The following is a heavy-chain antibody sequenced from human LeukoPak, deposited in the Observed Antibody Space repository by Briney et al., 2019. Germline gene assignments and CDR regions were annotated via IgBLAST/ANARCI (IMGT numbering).Heavy chain of an antibody. CDR1: GFTFSGYG. J-gene: IGHJ4*02. D-gene: IGHD5-24*01. CDR2: IRYGGSIT. V-gene: IGHV3-30*02. Sequence: PGGSLRLSCAASGFTFSGYGLHWVRQAPGKGLEWVTFIRYGGSITYYADSVKGRFTISKDNSKNTVYLYMTSLRAEDTAVYYCAKDFEDGYSSRYLGASYFDYWGQGTLVTVSS. CDR3: AKDFEDGYSSRYLGASYFDY.